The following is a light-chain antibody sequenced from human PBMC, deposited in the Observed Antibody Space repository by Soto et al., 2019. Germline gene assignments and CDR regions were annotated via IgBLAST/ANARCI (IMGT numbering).Light chain of an antibody. Sequence: QSVLTQPPSASGSPGQSVTISCTGTSSDVGGYNYVSWYQQHPGKAPKLMIYEVSKRPSGVPDRFSGSKSGNTASLTDSGLQAEDEADYYCSSYAGSNMVVFGGGTKLTVL. V-gene: IGLV2-8*01. CDR2: EVS. CDR3: SSYAGSNMVV. J-gene: IGLJ2*01. CDR1: SSDVGGYNY.